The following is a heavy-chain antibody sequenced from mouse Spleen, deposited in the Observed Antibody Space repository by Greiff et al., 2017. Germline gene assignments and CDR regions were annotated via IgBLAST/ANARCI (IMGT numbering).Heavy chain of an antibody. Sequence: VKLQESGAELVRPGASVTLSCKASGYTFTDYEMHWVKQTPVHGLEWIGAIDPETGGTAYNQKFKGKAILTADKSSSTAYMELRSLTSEDSAVYYCTRRNYEDWGQGTTLTVSS. D-gene: IGHD2-1*01. J-gene: IGHJ2*01. CDR1: GYTFTDYE. CDR2: IDPETGGT. V-gene: IGHV1-15*01. CDR3: TRRNYED.